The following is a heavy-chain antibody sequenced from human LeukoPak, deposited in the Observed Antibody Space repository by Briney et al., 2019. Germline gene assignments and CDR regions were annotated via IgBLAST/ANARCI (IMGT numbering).Heavy chain of an antibody. CDR1: GFTFSNYA. CDR2: MSGSGDYT. CDR3: GKGLNRDYSGVGDY. V-gene: IGHV3-23*01. D-gene: IGHD4-11*01. J-gene: IGHJ4*02. Sequence: GGSLRLSCAASGFTFSNYAMSWVRQAPGKGLEWVSSMSGSGDYTYHADSVKGRFTISRDNSENKLYLQANSLRAEVTAVYYCGKGLNRDYSGVGDYWGQGTLVTVSA.